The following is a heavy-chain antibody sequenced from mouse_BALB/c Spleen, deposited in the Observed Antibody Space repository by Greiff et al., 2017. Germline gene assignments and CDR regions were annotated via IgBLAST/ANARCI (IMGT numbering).Heavy chain of an antibody. CDR3: ARDLSLSREFAY. CDR2: IRNKANGYTT. Sequence: EVKLMESGGGLVQPGGSLRLSCATSGFTFTDYYMSWVRQPPGKALEWLGFIRNKANGYTTEYSASVKGRFTISRDNSQSILYLQMNTLRAEDSATYYCARDLSLSREFAYWGQGTLVTVSA. CDR1: GFTFTDYY. V-gene: IGHV7-3*02. J-gene: IGHJ3*01. D-gene: IGHD1-1*01.